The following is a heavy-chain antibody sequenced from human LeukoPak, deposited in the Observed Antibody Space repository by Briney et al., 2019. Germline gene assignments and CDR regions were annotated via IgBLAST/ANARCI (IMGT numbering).Heavy chain of an antibody. J-gene: IGHJ4*02. CDR1: GYTFTNYG. Sequence: ASVKVSCKASGYTFTNYGITWVRQAPGQGLEWMGWISPYKGDRNYAQNLQGRLTMTTDTSTSTAYMEVRSLRSDDTAVYYCARPFIETPSLGALDYWGQGTLVTVSS. CDR3: ARPFIETPSLGALDY. V-gene: IGHV1-18*01. CDR2: ISPYKGDR. D-gene: IGHD4-23*01.